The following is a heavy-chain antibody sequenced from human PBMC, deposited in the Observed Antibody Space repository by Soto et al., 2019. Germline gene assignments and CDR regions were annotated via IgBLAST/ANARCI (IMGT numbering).Heavy chain of an antibody. V-gene: IGHV4-4*02. J-gene: IGHJ5*02. CDR1: GASISSINW. CDR3: ARVIVAAWEQWFDP. CDR2: ISHSGGT. D-gene: IGHD6-6*01. Sequence: QVQLQESGPGLVKPSGTLSLTCAVSGASISSINWWSWVRQPPGKGLEWIGQISHSGGTNYNPSLASRVTISLDKSKNEFTLKLTSVSDADTAVYYCARVIVAAWEQWFDPWGQGTLVTVPS.